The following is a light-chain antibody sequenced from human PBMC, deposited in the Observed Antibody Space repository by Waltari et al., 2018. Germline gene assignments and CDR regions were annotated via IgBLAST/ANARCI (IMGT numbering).Light chain of an antibody. J-gene: IGLJ2*01. CDR3: QSYDSSLFVV. CDR2: GNN. CDR1: SPNIGAGFD. V-gene: IGLV1-40*01. Sequence: QSVLTQPPSVSGAPGQRVTISCTGSSPNIGAGFDVHWYQQLPGTAPKLLIFGNNNRPSGVPDRFSGSKSGTSASLAITGRQAEDEADYYCQSYDSSLFVVFGGGTKLTVL.